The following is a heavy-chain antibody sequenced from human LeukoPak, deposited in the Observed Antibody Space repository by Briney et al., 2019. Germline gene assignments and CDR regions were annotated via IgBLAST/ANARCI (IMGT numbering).Heavy chain of an antibody. D-gene: IGHD7-27*01. CDR2: IYYSGST. V-gene: IGHV4-61*05. CDR1: GGSISSSSYY. J-gene: IGHJ4*02. CDR3: ARTLVTGGSLAFDY. Sequence: SETLSLTCTVSGGSISSSSYYWGWIRQPPGKGLEWIGYIYYSGSTNYNPSLKSRVTISVDTSKNQFSLKLSSVTAADTAVYYCARTLVTGGSLAFDYWGQGTLVTVSS.